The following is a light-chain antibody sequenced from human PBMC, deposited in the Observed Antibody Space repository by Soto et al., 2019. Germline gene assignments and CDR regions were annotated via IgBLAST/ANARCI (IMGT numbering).Light chain of an antibody. CDR2: QDT. J-gene: IGLJ2*01. Sequence: SYELTQTPSVSVSPGQTASITCSGDKLGDKYVCWYQQKPGQSPVLVIYQDTKRPSGIPERFSGSNSGNTATLTISGTQAMDEADYHCQAWDSSTVVFGGGTKLTVL. V-gene: IGLV3-1*01. CDR1: KLGDKY. CDR3: QAWDSSTVV.